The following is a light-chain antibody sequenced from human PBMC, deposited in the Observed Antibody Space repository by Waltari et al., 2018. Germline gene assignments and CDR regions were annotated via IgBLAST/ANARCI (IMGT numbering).Light chain of an antibody. CDR1: SSDLGGYDY. CDR3: DSYASENILL. CDR2: DVN. V-gene: IGLV2-14*01. Sequence: QSALTQPPSVSGSPGQSITISCSGSSSDLGGYDYVPWYQQHPGKAPKLLIDDVNKRPSGVSDRFSGSKLGFTASLTISGLQAEDEADYYCDSYASENILLFGGGTKVTVL. J-gene: IGLJ2*01.